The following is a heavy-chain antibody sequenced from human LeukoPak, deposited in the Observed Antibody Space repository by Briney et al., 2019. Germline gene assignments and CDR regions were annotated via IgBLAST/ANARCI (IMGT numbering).Heavy chain of an antibody. D-gene: IGHD4-17*01. CDR2: INPNSGGT. CDR3: AGEGDDYGDYYFDY. CDR1: GYTFTGYY. V-gene: IGHV1-2*02. Sequence: ASVKVSCKASGYTFTGYYMHWVRQAPGQGLEWMGWINPNSGGTYYAQKFQGRVTMTRDTSISTAYMELSRLRSDDTAVYYCAGEGDDYGDYYFDYWGQGTLVTVSS. J-gene: IGHJ4*02.